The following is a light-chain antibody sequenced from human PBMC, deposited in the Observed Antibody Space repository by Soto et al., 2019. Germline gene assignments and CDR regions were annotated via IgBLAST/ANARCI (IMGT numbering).Light chain of an antibody. CDR2: AAS. Sequence: IQLTQSQPSISAFVGRSVTISCTTSQTFTTSLNWYRQKPGKAPDLLMYAASSLQSRIQSSFGGRGSGTDFTLKITGMKPEDVATYYCQENYSFPITVGQG. J-gene: IGKJ5*01. CDR1: QTFTTS. V-gene: IGKV1-39*01. CDR3: QENYSFPIT.